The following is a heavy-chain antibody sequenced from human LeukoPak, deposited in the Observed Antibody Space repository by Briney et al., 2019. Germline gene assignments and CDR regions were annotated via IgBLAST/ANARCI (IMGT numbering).Heavy chain of an antibody. CDR2: ISGSGGST. CDR3: ARGWYLNWFDP. D-gene: IGHD6-19*01. J-gene: IGHJ5*02. V-gene: IGHV3-23*01. Sequence: GGTLRLSCAASGFTFSSYGMSWVRQAPGKGLEWVSAISGSGGSTYYADSVKGRFTISRDNSKNTLYLQMNSLRAEDTAVYYCARGWYLNWFDPWGQGTLVTVSS. CDR1: GFTFSSYG.